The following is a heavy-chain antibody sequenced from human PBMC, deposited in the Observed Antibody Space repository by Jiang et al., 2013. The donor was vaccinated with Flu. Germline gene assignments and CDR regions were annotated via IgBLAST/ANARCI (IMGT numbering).Heavy chain of an antibody. V-gene: IGHV4-59*08. J-gene: IGHJ4*02. D-gene: IGHD5-24*01. Sequence: GSGLVKPSETLSLTCTVSGGSISSYYWSWIRQPPGKGLEWIGYIYYSGSTNYNPSLKSRVTISVDTSKNQFSLKLSSVTAADTAVYYCARQVEMATTHIDYWGQGTLVTVSS. CDR2: IYYSGST. CDR1: GGSISSYY. CDR3: ARQVEMATTHIDY.